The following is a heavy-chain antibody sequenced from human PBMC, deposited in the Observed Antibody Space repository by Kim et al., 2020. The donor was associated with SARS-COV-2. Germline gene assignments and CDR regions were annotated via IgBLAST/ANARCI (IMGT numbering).Heavy chain of an antibody. CDR1: GFTFSSYA. Sequence: GGSLRLSCAASGFTFSSYAMSWVRQAPGKGLEWVSAISGSGGSTYYADSVKGRFTISRDNSKNTLYLQMNSLRAEDTAVYYCAKDLATLRYFDWAFDYWGQGTLVTVSS. CDR3: AKDLATLRYFDWAFDY. CDR2: ISGSGGST. J-gene: IGHJ4*02. V-gene: IGHV3-23*01. D-gene: IGHD3-9*01.